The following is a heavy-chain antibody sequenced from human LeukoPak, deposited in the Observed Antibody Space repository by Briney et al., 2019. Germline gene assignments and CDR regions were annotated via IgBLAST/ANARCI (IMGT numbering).Heavy chain of an antibody. V-gene: IGHV3-7*01. CDR1: GFTFGSYW. CDR2: IKKDGSEK. CDR3: ARDALDIVVVPAGYYYYYMDV. J-gene: IGHJ6*03. D-gene: IGHD2-2*01. Sequence: GGSLRLSCAASGFTFGSYWMTWVRQAPGKGLEWVANIKKDGSEKYYVDSVKGRFTISRDNAKNSLYLQMNSLRAEDTAVYYCARDALDIVVVPAGYYYYYMDVWGKGTTVTVSS.